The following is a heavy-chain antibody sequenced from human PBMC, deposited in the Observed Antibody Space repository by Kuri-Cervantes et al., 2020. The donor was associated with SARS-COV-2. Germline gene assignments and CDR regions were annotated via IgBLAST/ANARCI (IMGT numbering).Heavy chain of an antibody. V-gene: IGHV3-48*03. Sequence: GGSLTLSCAASRFTFSSYEMNWVRQAPGKVLEWVSYISSSGSTIYYADSVKGRFTISRDNAKNSLYLQMNSLRAEDTAVYYCARGWDYYGSGPPYDAFDIWGQGTMVTVSS. CDR2: ISSSGSTI. CDR1: RFTFSSYE. CDR3: ARGWDYYGSGPPYDAFDI. J-gene: IGHJ3*02. D-gene: IGHD3-10*01.